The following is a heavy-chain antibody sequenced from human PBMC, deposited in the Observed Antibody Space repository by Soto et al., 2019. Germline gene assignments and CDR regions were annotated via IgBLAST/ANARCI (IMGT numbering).Heavy chain of an antibody. Sequence: GGSLRLSCATSGFIFSSYGMHWVRQAPGKGLEWVAVISNDGSFKDYADSVKGRFTMSRDNSRNTMYLRMNSLRVEDTATYYCAKRIAAFGLIDSWGLGSQVNGSS. V-gene: IGHV3-30*18. CDR2: ISNDGSFK. CDR3: AKRIAAFGLIDS. J-gene: IGHJ4*02. CDR1: GFIFSSYG. D-gene: IGHD6-13*01.